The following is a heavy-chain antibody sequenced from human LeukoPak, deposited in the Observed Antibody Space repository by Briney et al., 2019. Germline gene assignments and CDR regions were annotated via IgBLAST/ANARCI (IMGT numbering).Heavy chain of an antibody. D-gene: IGHD6-25*01. CDR2: IYYSGST. Sequence: SETLSLTCAVSGYSISSSNWWGWIRQPPGKGLEWIGSIYYSGSTYYNPSLKSRVTISVDTSKNQFSLKLSSVTAADTAVYYCARQGLRGFDYWGQGTLVTVSS. CDR3: ARQGLRGFDY. J-gene: IGHJ4*02. V-gene: IGHV4-38-2*01. CDR1: GYSISSSNW.